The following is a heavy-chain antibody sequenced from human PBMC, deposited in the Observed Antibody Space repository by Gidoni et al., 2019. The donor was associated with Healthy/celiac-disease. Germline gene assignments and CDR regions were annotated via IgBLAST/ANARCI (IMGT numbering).Heavy chain of an antibody. J-gene: IGHJ6*02. CDR1: GGSIRRYY. V-gene: IGHV4-59*01. D-gene: IGHD6-6*01. CDR2: IYYSGST. Sequence: QVQLQESGPGLVKPSENLSLTCTVSGGSIRRYYWSWIRQPPGKGLEWIGYIYYSGSTNYNPSLKSRVTISVDTSKNQFSLKLSSVTAADTAVYYCARADSSSSDYYYGMDVWGQGTTVTVSS. CDR3: ARADSSSSDYYYGMDV.